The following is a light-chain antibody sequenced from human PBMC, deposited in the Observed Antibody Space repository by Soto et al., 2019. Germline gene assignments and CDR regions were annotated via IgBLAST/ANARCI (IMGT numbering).Light chain of an antibody. Sequence: DIQMTQSPSSLSASVGDRVTITCRSSQSIRNFLNWYQQKPGKAPKVLIYAASSLQSGVPSRFSGSGAGTDFTHTISSLQPEDSATYYCQQSDSTPTFGQGTKVE. CDR3: QQSDSTPT. J-gene: IGKJ1*01. V-gene: IGKV1-39*01. CDR2: AAS. CDR1: QSIRNF.